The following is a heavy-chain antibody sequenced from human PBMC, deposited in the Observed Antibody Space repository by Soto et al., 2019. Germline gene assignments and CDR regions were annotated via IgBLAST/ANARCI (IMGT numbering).Heavy chain of an antibody. V-gene: IGHV3-30*03. Sequence: GGSLRLSCAASGFTFGDSWMHWVRQAPGKGLVWVSGIFNDGSKTYYADSVKGRFTISRDNSKNTLYLQMNSLRAEDTAVYYYAREYYGDFDAFDIWGQGTMVTVSS. CDR2: IFNDGSKT. J-gene: IGHJ3*02. CDR3: AREYYGDFDAFDI. D-gene: IGHD4-17*01. CDR1: GFTFGDSW.